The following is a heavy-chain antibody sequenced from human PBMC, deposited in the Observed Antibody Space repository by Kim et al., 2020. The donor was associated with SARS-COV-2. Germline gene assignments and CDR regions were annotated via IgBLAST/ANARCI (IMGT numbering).Heavy chain of an antibody. J-gene: IGHJ4*02. D-gene: IGHD6-6*01. V-gene: IGHV1-69*01. Sequence: AQQFQGRVTIIADESTSTAYMELGSLRSDDTAVYYCSRARGPYSTSHAFDCWGQGTLVTVSS. CDR3: SRARGPYSTSHAFDC.